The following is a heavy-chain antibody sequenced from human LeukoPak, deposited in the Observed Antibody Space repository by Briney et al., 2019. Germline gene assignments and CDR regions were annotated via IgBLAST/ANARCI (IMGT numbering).Heavy chain of an antibody. D-gene: IGHD3-22*01. CDR3: ARERAYYYDSSSYVYYYYYGMDV. J-gene: IGHJ6*02. Sequence: SETLSLTCTVSGGSISSYYWSWIRQPPGKGLEWIGYIYYSGSTNYNPSLKSRVTISVDTSKNQFSLKLSSVTAADTAVYYCARERAYYYDSSSYVYYYYYGMDVWGQGTTVTVSS. CDR2: IYYSGST. V-gene: IGHV4-59*01. CDR1: GGSISSYY.